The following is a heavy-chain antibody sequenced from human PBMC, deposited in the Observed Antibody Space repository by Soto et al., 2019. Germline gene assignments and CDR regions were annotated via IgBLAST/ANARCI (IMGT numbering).Heavy chain of an antibody. D-gene: IGHD2-2*01. V-gene: IGHV3-21*01. J-gene: IGHJ1*01. Sequence: EVQLVESGGGLVKPGGSLRLSCAASGFTFSSYSMNWVRQAPGKGLEWVSSISSSSSYIYYADSVKGRFTISRDNAENSLYLQMNSLRAEDTAVYYCAREGYCGNPQYFQHWGQGTLVTVSS. CDR1: GFTFSSYS. CDR2: ISSSSSYI. CDR3: AREGYCGNPQYFQH.